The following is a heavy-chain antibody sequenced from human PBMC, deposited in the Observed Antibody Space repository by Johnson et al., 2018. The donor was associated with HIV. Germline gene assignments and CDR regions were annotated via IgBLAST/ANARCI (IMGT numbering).Heavy chain of an antibody. D-gene: IGHD6-6*01. Sequence: VRLVESGGGVVRPGGSLRLSCAASGFTFDDHGMSWVHQAPGKGLEWVSGINWNDGSTGYADSVKGRFPISRDNAKNSLYLQMNSLRAEDTALYYCARERGSFEYSSSFAFDIWGQGTMVTVSS. V-gene: IGHV3-20*04. CDR1: GFTFDDHG. CDR3: ARERGSFEYSSSFAFDI. J-gene: IGHJ3*02. CDR2: INWNDGST.